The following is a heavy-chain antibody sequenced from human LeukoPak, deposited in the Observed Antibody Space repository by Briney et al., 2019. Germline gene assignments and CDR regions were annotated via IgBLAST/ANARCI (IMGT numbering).Heavy chain of an antibody. D-gene: IGHD3-3*01. CDR2: MNFNNGNT. CDR3: ARGDAGSGYYIDY. CDR1: GSTFTSYE. Sequence: ASVKVSCKASGSTFTSYEVNWVRQATGQGLEWMGWMNFNNGNTGYAQRFQGRITMTRNTSISTAYMELSSLRSEDMAVYYCARGDAGSGYYIDYWGQGTLVTVFS. V-gene: IGHV1-8*01. J-gene: IGHJ4*02.